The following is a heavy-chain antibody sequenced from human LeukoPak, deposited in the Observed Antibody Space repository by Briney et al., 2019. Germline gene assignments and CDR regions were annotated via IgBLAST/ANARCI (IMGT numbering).Heavy chain of an antibody. D-gene: IGHD3-3*01. Sequence: PGGSLRLSCAASGFTFDDYAMHWVRQGPGKGLEWVSLITWDGVTTYYTDSVKGRFTISRDNRKNSLYLQMNSLRAEDTALYYCAKDKLDSGGFWSGYFPDYWGQGTLVTVSS. CDR3: AKDKLDSGGFWSGYFPDY. CDR1: GFTFDDYA. V-gene: IGHV3-43D*04. J-gene: IGHJ4*02. CDR2: ITWDGVTT.